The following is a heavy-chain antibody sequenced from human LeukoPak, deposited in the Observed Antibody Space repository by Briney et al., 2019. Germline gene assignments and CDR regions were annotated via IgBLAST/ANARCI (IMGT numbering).Heavy chain of an antibody. CDR1: QFTLSSNY. CDR2: LYSGGLT. CDR3: ARGHRDYRFDF. V-gene: IGHV3-53*01. Sequence: GGSLRLSCAASQFTLSSNYMTWVRQAPWKALEWVSVLYSGGLTYYADSVKGRFTISRDDSKNTVYLQMNSLRAEDTAVYYCARGHRDYRFDFWGQGALVTVSS. J-gene: IGHJ4*02. D-gene: IGHD4-17*01.